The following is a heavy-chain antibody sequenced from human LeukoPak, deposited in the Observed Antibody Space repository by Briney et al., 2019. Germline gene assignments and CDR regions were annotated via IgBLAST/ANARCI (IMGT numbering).Heavy chain of an antibody. CDR2: INSDGSST. CDR1: GFTFSSYW. D-gene: IGHD5-24*01. CDR3: ARGERWLQCFDY. Sequence: GGSLRLSCAASGFTFSSYWMHWVRQAPGKGLVWVSRINSDGSSTSYADSVKGRFTISRDNAKNTLYLQMNSLRAEDTAVYYCARGERWLQCFDYWGQGTLVTVSS. J-gene: IGHJ4*02. V-gene: IGHV3-74*01.